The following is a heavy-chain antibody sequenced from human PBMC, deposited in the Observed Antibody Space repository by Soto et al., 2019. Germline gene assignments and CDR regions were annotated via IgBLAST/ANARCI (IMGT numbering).Heavy chain of an antibody. D-gene: IGHD6-19*01. V-gene: IGHV4-59*01. CDR2: VYHTGST. J-gene: IGHJ4*02. CDR3: ARSVAVPGAHIDY. Sequence: SETLSLTCSVSGGSISGSYWSWIRQSPGKGLEWLGYVYHTGSTNYSPSLRSRVSISVDTSKNEFSLRLSSVTAADTAVYFCARSVAVPGAHIDYWGQGTQVTVSS. CDR1: GGSISGSY.